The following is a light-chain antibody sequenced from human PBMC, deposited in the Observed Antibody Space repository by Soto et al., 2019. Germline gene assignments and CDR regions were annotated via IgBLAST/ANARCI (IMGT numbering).Light chain of an antibody. V-gene: IGLV1-40*01. CDR1: SYNIGAGYD. CDR3: LSFDSSLSVV. J-gene: IGLJ2*01. CDR2: GNT. Sequence: QSVLTQPPSVSVAPGQRVTISCTGSSYNIGAGYDVHWYQQLPGRAPKLLIYGNTNRPSGVPDRFSGSKSGTSASLAITGLQAEDEADYYCLSFDSSLSVVFGGGTKVTVL.